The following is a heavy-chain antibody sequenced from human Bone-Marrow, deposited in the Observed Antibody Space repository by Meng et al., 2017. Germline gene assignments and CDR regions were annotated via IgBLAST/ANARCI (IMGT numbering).Heavy chain of an antibody. J-gene: IGHJ1*01. V-gene: IGHV4-38-2*02. CDR2: MHHSGST. Sequence: SETLSLTCTVSGYSISSGYYWGWIRQPPGKGLEWIGNMHHSGSTYYNPSLESRVTISVDTSKNQFSLKLSSVTAADTAEYYCASMYYYDSSGDYSQYFQHWGQGTLVTVSS. D-gene: IGHD3-22*01. CDR3: ASMYYYDSSGDYSQYFQH. CDR1: GYSISSGYY.